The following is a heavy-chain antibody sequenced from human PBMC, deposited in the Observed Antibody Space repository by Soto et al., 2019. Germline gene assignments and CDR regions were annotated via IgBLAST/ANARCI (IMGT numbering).Heavy chain of an antibody. CDR3: ARGNQDCSGGSCYRFFDY. CDR1: GGSISSYY. J-gene: IGHJ4*02. CDR2: IYYSGST. Sequence: SETLSLTCTVSGGSISSYYWSWIRQPPGKGLEWIGYIYYSGSTNYNPPLKSRVTISVDTSKNQFSLKLNSVTAADTAVYYCARGNQDCSGGSCYRFFDYWGQGTLVTVSS. D-gene: IGHD2-15*01. V-gene: IGHV4-59*01.